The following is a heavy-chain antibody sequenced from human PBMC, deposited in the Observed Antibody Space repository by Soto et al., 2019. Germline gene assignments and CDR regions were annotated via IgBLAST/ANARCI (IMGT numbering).Heavy chain of an antibody. Sequence: QVQLVQSGAEVKKPGSSVKVSCKASGGTFSSYAISWVRQAPGQGLEWMGGIIPIFGTANYAQKFQGRVTITADESTSTAYMELSSLRSEDTAVYYCARDPNKYSYYYYYGMDVWGQGTTVTVSS. V-gene: IGHV1-69*01. CDR3: ARDPNKYSYYYYYGMDV. CDR2: IIPIFGTA. J-gene: IGHJ6*02. CDR1: GGTFSSYA. D-gene: IGHD5-18*01.